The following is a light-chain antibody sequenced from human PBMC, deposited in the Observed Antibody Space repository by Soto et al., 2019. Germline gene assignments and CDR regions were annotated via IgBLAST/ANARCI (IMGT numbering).Light chain of an antibody. V-gene: IGLV7-43*01. CDR1: TGAVASGYY. Sequence: QAVVTQEPSLTVSPGGTVTLTCASSTGAVASGYYPNWLQQKPGQAPRALIYNTSNKHSWTPARFSGSLLGGKAALTLSGVQPEDEAEYHCLLYYGGAVFGGGTKLTVL. J-gene: IGLJ2*01. CDR2: NTS. CDR3: LLYYGGAV.